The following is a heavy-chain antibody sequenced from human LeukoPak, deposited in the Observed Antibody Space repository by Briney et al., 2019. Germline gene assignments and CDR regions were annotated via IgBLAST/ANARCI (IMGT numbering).Heavy chain of an antibody. CDR2: VNHSGST. CDR1: GGSFSGYY. CDR3: ARGARGWYLRY. D-gene: IGHD6-19*01. Sequence: SETLSLTCAVYGGSFSGYYWSWIRQPPGKGLEWIGEVNHSGSTNYNPSLKSRVTISVDTSKNQFSLKLSSVTAADTAVYYCARGARGWYLRYWGQGTLVTVSS. J-gene: IGHJ4*02. V-gene: IGHV4-34*01.